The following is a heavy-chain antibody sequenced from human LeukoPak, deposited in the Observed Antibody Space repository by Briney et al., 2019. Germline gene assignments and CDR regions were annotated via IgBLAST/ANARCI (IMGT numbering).Heavy chain of an antibody. J-gene: IGHJ4*02. CDR2: IYYSGST. CDR3: ARGSSVAWFGKFNY. Sequence: SGTLSLTCTVSGGSISSYYWSWIRQPPGKGLEWIGYIYYSGSTNYNPSLKSRVTISVDTSKNQFSLKLSSVTAADTAVYYCARGSSVAWFGKFNYWGQGTLVTVSS. CDR1: GGSISSYY. V-gene: IGHV4-59*01. D-gene: IGHD3-10*01.